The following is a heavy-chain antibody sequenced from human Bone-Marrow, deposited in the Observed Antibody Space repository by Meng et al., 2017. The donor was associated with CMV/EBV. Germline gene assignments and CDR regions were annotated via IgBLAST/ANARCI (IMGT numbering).Heavy chain of an antibody. CDR2: IFPGESDT. V-gene: IGHV5-51*01. J-gene: IGHJ6*02. CDR3: ARHIRGGGDCSSTSCAKLGLCYYYGMDV. Sequence: GESLKISCKGSGYSFTSYWNGWVRQMPGKGLEWMGIIFPGESDTRYSPSFQGQVTISADNSISTAYLQWSSLKAADTAMYYCARHIRGGGDCSSTSCAKLGLCYYYGMDVWGQGTTVTVSS. CDR1: GYSFTSYW. D-gene: IGHD2-2*01.